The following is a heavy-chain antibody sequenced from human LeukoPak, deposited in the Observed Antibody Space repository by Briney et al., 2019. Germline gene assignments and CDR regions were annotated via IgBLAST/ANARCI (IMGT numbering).Heavy chain of an antibody. CDR3: ARLSGYEKGYVFDI. CDR2: IWNDGSHK. V-gene: IGHV3-33*01. D-gene: IGHD5-12*01. J-gene: IGHJ3*02. CDR1: GFTFSSYG. Sequence: QPGRSLRLSCAASGFTFSSYGMHWVRQAPGRGLEWGAVIWNDGSHKYYADSVKGRFTISRDNSKNTLYLQMNSLRAEDTAVYYCARLSGYEKGYVFDIWGQGTMVTVSS.